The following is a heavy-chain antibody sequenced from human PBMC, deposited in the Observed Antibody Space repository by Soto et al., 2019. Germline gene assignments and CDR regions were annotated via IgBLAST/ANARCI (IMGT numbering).Heavy chain of an antibody. CDR1: GISFSKHG. CDR3: ARGNWKDGYFDY. CDR2: MWYDESKK. D-gene: IGHD1-1*01. V-gene: IGHV3-33*01. Sequence: QVQLVESGGGVVQPGRSPRLSCAASGISFSKHGMHWVRQAPGKGLEWVAVMWYDESKKYNEDSVKGRITISRDDSKNTVYLQMNSLRADDTAVYYCARGNWKDGYFDYWGQGTLVTVSS. J-gene: IGHJ4*02.